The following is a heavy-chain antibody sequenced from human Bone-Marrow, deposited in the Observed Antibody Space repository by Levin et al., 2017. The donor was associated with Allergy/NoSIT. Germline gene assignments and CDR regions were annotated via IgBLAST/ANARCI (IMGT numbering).Heavy chain of an antibody. J-gene: IGHJ4*02. V-gene: IGHV4-30-4*01. CDR1: GDSINTDHSY. CDR3: AREDRVLGAGSSEGGFEKDYYYDF. Sequence: PSETLSLTCTVSGDSINTDHSYWTWIRQPPGKGLEWIGYIYYSGNTYYNPSLKSRVSISIDTSRNQFSLKLSSETAADTAVYYSAREDRVLGAGSSEGGFEKDYYYDFWGQGALVTVSS. CDR2: IYYSGNT. D-gene: IGHD2-8*01.